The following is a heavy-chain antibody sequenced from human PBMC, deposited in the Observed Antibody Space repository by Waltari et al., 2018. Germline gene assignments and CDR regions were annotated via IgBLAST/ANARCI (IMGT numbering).Heavy chain of an antibody. J-gene: IGHJ4*02. V-gene: IGHV3-23*01. CDR1: GFTFSSYA. Sequence: EMQLLESGGGLVQPGGSLRLSCAASGFTFSSYAMSWVRQAPGKGLEWVSAISGSGGSTSYADSVKGLFTISRDNAKNTLYLQINSLRAEDTAVYYCAKDSYVDTAMEIDYWGQGTLVTVSS. CDR3: AKDSYVDTAMEIDY. D-gene: IGHD5-18*01. CDR2: ISGSGGST.